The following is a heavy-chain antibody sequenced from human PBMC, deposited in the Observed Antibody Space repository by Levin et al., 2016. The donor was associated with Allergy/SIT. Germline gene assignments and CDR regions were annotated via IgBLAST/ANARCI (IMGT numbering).Heavy chain of an antibody. D-gene: IGHD2-15*01. J-gene: IGHJ4*02. CDR3: AREGWVNCSGGSCYSLYFDY. CDR1: GFTFSSYW. Sequence: GGSLRLSCAASGFTFSSYWMSWVRQAPGKGLEWVANIKQDGSEKYYVDSVKGRFTISRDNAKNSLYLQMNSLRAEDTAVYYCAREGWVNCSGGSCYSLYFDYWGQGTLVTVSS. V-gene: IGHV3-7*05. CDR2: IKQDGSEK.